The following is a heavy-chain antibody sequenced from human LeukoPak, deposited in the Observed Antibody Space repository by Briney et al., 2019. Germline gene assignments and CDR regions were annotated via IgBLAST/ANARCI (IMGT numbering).Heavy chain of an antibody. D-gene: IGHD2-15*01. J-gene: IGHJ5*02. Sequence: SETLSLTCAAYGGSFSGYYWSWIRQPPGKGLEWSGEINHSGSTNYNPSLKSRVTISVDTSKNQFSLRLSSVTAADTAVYYCARLVARFDPWGQGTLVTVSS. CDR2: INHSGST. CDR1: GGSFSGYY. CDR3: ARLVARFDP. V-gene: IGHV4-34*01.